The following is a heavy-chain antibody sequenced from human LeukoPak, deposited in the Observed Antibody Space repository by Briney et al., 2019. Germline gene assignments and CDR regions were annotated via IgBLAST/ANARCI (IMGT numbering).Heavy chain of an antibody. Sequence: SVKVSCKASGGTFSNYAIIWVRQAPGQGLEWMGGIIPFFGTTNCSQKFQGRVTMTADESTSTAYMELNSLKSEDTAVYCCARDLGDCTTTTCYGDYYYAMDVRGNGTTVTVSS. D-gene: IGHD2-2*01. CDR2: IIPFFGTT. CDR1: GGTFSNYA. J-gene: IGHJ6*04. CDR3: ARDLGDCTTTTCYGDYYYAMDV. V-gene: IGHV1-69*13.